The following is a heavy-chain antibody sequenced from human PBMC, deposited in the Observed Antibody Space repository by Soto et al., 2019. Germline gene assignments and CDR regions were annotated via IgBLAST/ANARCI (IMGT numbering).Heavy chain of an antibody. D-gene: IGHD5-18*01. V-gene: IGHV1-69*12. CDR2: IIPMFGTA. Sequence: QVQLVQSGAEVKKPVSSVKVSCKAPGGTFSTYAISWVRQAPGQGLEWMGGIIPMFGTANYAQRFQDRVTITADESTNTVYMELSSLRSEDTAVYFCASGIQLWLRRINNGYSGWGQGTLITVSS. J-gene: IGHJ4*02. CDR3: ASGIQLWLRRINNGYSG. CDR1: GGTFSTYA.